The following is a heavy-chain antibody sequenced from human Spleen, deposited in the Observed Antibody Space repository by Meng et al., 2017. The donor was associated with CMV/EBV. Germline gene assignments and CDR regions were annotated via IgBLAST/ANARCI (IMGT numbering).Heavy chain of an antibody. Sequence: SVCSFNNYAMSWVRQAPGKGLEWVSAISGSGGSTYYADSVKGRFTISRDNSKNTLYLQLNSLRAEDTAVYYCAKDSSAHYYDSSGYDYWGQGTLVTVSS. D-gene: IGHD3-22*01. V-gene: IGHV3-23*01. CDR1: VCSFNNYA. CDR2: ISGSGGST. CDR3: AKDSSAHYYDSSGYDY. J-gene: IGHJ4*02.